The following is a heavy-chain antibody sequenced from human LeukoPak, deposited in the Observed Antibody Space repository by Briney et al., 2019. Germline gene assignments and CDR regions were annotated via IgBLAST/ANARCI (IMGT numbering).Heavy chain of an antibody. V-gene: IGHV1-2*02. CDR2: INPNSGGT. CDR1: GYTLTSYY. Sequence: ASVKVSCKASGYTLTSYYIHWVRQAPGQGLEWMGWINPNSGGTNYAQKFQGRVTMTRDTSISTVYMELSRLRSDDTAVYYCARDGRDGYNLVHYWGQGTLVTVSS. J-gene: IGHJ4*02. D-gene: IGHD5-24*01. CDR3: ARDGRDGYNLVHY.